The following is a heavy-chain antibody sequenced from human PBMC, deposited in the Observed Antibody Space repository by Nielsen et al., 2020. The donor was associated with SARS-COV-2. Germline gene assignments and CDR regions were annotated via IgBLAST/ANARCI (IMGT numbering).Heavy chain of an antibody. CDR3: AKDIKIGVIVPGGFDY. V-gene: IGHV3-30*18. CDR2: ISYDGSNK. D-gene: IGHD2/OR15-2a*01. CDR1: GFTFSSYG. J-gene: IGHJ4*02. Sequence: GGSLRLSCAASGFTFSSYGMHWVRQAPGKGLEWVAVISYDGSNKYYADSVKGRFTISRDNSKNTLYLQMNSLRAEDTALYYCAKDIKIGVIVPGGFDYWGQGTLVTVSS.